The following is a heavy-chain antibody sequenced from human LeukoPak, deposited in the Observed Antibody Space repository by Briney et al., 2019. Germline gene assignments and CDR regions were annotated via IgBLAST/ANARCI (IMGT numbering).Heavy chain of an antibody. V-gene: IGHV1-69*13. CDR3: SRCGYSAGWSCDH. CDR1: GGTFSSYA. D-gene: IGHD5-18*01. J-gene: IGHJ5*02. Sequence: ASVKVSCKASGGTFSSYAISWVRQAPGQGLEWMGGIIPIFGTANYAQKFQGRVTITADESTSTAYMELSSLRSEDTAVYYCSRCGYSAGWSCDHWGQGTLVTVSS. CDR2: IIPIFGTA.